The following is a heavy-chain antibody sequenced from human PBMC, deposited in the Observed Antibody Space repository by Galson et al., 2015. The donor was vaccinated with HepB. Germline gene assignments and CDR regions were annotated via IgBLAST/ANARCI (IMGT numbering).Heavy chain of an antibody. Sequence: SGAEVKKPGESLKISCKGSGYSFTSYWIGWVRQMPGKGLEWMGIIYPGDSDTRYSPSFQGQVTISADKSISTAYLQWSSLKASDTAMYYCARLAYDFWSGYSLVDYWGQGTLVTVSS. CDR1: GYSFTSYW. CDR2: IYPGDSDT. D-gene: IGHD3-3*01. V-gene: IGHV5-51*01. CDR3: ARLAYDFWSGYSLVDY. J-gene: IGHJ4*02.